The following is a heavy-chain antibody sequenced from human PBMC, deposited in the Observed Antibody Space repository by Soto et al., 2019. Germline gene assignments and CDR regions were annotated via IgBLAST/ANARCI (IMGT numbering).Heavy chain of an antibody. CDR1: GVPFSSYA. Sequence: QVQLVQSGAEVKKPGSSVKVSCKASGVPFSSYAISWVRQAPGQGLEWMGGIIPIFGTANYAQKFQGRVTLTEDASTRTACTELSSLTSEDTAMYYCARGSQSPGISVAGYYYWGQGTLVTVSS. V-gene: IGHV1-69*01. D-gene: IGHD6-19*01. J-gene: IGHJ4*02. CDR2: IIPIFGTA. CDR3: ARGSQSPGISVAGYYY.